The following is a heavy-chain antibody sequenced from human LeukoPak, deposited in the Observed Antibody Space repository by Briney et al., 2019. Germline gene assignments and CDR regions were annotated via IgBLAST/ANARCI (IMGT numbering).Heavy chain of an antibody. V-gene: IGHV1-18*01. J-gene: IGHJ4*02. CDR2: ISAYNGNT. Sequence: ASVEVSCKASGYTFTSYGISWVRQAPGQGLEWMGWISAYNGNTNYAQKLQGRVTMTRDTSTSTVYMELSSLRSEDTAVYYCARGLRYYGHYFDYWGQGTLVTVSS. CDR1: GYTFTSYG. CDR3: ARGLRYYGHYFDY. D-gene: IGHD3-10*01.